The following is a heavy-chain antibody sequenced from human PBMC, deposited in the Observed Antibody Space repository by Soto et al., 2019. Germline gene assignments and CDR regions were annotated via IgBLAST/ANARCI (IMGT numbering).Heavy chain of an antibody. CDR3: ARVIPITMVRGPKGWFDP. V-gene: IGHV4-30-2*01. D-gene: IGHD3-10*01. CDR2: IYHSGST. J-gene: IGHJ5*02. CDR1: GGSISSGGYS. Sequence: NPSETLSLTCAVSGGSISSGGYSWSWIRQPPGKGLEWIGYIYHSGSTYYNPSLKSRVTISVDRSKNQFSLKLSSVTAADTAVYYCARVIPITMVRGPKGWFDPWGQGTLVTVSS.